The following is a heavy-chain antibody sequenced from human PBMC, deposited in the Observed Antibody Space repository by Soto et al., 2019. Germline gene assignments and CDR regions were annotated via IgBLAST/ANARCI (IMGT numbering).Heavy chain of an antibody. D-gene: IGHD2-2*01. Sequence: SETLSLTCSVSGGSISSSSWSWIRQPPGRGLEWIGYIYNNGRTDYNPSLKSRVTISVDTSKNHFSLKLSSVTPADTAVYYCARARFCTSTSCYHYFDFWGQGTLVTVSS. CDR2: IYNNGRT. V-gene: IGHV4-59*01. J-gene: IGHJ4*02. CDR1: GGSISSSS. CDR3: ARARFCTSTSCYHYFDF.